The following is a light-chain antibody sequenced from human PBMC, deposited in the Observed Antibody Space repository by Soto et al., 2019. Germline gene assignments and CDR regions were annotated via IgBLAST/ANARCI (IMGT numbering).Light chain of an antibody. CDR1: SRDIGGYDY. CDR2: DVT. Sequence: QSVLTQPASVSGSPGQSITISCTGTSRDIGGYDYVSWYRQHPGKAPELIIYDVTNRPSGVSNRFSASKSGDAASLTISGLQAEDEADYYCSSYTTTNSQWVFGGGTKLTVL. J-gene: IGLJ3*02. V-gene: IGLV2-14*03. CDR3: SSYTTTNSQWV.